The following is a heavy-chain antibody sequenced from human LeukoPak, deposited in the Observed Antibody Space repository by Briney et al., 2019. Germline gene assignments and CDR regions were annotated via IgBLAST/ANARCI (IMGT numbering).Heavy chain of an antibody. V-gene: IGHV1-2*02. CDR1: GYTFTGYY. J-gene: IGHJ4*02. CDR2: INPNSGGT. D-gene: IGHD3-22*01. Sequence: ALVKVSCKASGYTFTGYYMHWVRQAPGQGLEWMGWINPNSGGTNYAQKFQGRVTMTRDTSISTAYMELSRLRSDDTAVYYCAREGDYYYDSSGYYGIDYWGQGTLVTVSS. CDR3: AREGDYYYDSSGYYGIDY.